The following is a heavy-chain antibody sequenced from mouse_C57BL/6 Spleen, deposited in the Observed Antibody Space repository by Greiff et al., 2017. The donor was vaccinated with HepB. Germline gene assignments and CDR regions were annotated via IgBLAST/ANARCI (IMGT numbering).Heavy chain of an antibody. CDR2: IDPSDSYT. D-gene: IGHD1-1*01. CDR3: ARSDTTVVAPFDY. CDR1: GYTFTSYW. Sequence: VQLQQPGAELVKPGASVKLSCKASGYTFTSYWMQWVKQRPGQGLEWIGEIDPSDSYTNYNQKFKGKATLTVDTSSSTAYMQLSSLTSEDSAFYYCARSDTTVVAPFDYWGQGTTLTVSS. V-gene: IGHV1-50*01. J-gene: IGHJ2*01.